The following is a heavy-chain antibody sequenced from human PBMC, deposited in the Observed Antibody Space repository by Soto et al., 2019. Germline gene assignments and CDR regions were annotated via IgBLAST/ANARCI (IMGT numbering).Heavy chain of an antibody. J-gene: IGHJ6*03. Sequence: GGSLRLSCAASGFTVSSNYMSWVRQAPGKGLEWVSVIYSGGSTYYADSVKGRFTISRDNSKNTLYLQMNSLRAEDTAMYYCARTKGRTGTYYYYYYMDVWGKGTTVTVSS. D-gene: IGHD1-1*01. V-gene: IGHV3-66*01. CDR3: ARTKGRTGTYYYYYYMDV. CDR1: GFTVSSNY. CDR2: IYSGGST.